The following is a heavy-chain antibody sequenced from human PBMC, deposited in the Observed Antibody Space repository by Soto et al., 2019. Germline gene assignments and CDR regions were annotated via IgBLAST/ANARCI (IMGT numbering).Heavy chain of an antibody. CDR1: GFTFTRYS. V-gene: IGHV3-21*06. CDR3: ARESEDLTSNFDY. CDR2: ISSTTNYI. Sequence: GWSLRLSCAASGFTFTRYSMNWVRQAPGKGLEWVSSISSTTNYIYYGDSMKGRFTISRDNAKNSLYLEMNSLRAEDTAVYYFARESEDLTSNFDYWGQGTLVTVS. J-gene: IGHJ4*02.